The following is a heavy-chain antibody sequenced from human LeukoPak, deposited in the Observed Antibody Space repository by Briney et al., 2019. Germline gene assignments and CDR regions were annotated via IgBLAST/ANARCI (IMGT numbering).Heavy chain of an antibody. Sequence: SETLSLTCAVYGGSISSYYWSWIRQPPGKGLEWIGYIYYSGSTNYNPSLKSRVTMSVDTSKNQFSLKLSSVTAADTAVYYCARDVVPAATYNWFDPWGQGTLVTVSS. CDR1: GGSISSYY. J-gene: IGHJ5*02. V-gene: IGHV4-59*12. D-gene: IGHD2-2*01. CDR3: ARDVVPAATYNWFDP. CDR2: IYYSGST.